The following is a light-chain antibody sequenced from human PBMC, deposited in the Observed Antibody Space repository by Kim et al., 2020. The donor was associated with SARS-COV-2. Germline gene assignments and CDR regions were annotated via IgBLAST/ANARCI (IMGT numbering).Light chain of an antibody. Sequence: QSVLTQPPSASGSPGQSVTISCTGTSSDVGGYNYVSWYQQHPGKAPKLMIFEVRERPSGVPDRFSGSKSGSTASLTVSGLQAEDEADYYCSAYAGSNNVVFGGGTQLTVL. CDR1: SSDVGGYNY. V-gene: IGLV2-8*01. J-gene: IGLJ2*01. CDR2: EVR. CDR3: SAYAGSNNVV.